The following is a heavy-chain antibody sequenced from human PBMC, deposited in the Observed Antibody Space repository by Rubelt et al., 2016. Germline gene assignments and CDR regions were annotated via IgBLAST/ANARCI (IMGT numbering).Heavy chain of an antibody. J-gene: IGHJ4*02. D-gene: IGHD1-1*01. CDR1: GASFGDYY. CDR3: AGDSLTQLKGVRLDS. CDR2: VNSDGHT. V-gene: IGHV4-34*02. Sequence: QLQQGGARILKPSETLSLTCDLHGASFGDYYWAWIRQSPHKGLEWIGEVNSDGHTNYSPSFEGRVTLFVDTSKSQFFLVLTSWAAADTATYYCAGDSLTQLKGVRLDSWGQGTPVSVSS.